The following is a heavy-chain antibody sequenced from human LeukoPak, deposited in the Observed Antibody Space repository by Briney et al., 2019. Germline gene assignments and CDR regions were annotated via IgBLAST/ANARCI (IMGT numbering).Heavy chain of an antibody. CDR3: ARSRGYWFDP. CDR1: GGSFSGYY. J-gene: IGHJ5*02. V-gene: IGHV4-34*01. CDR2: INHSGST. Sequence: NPSETLSLTCAVYGGSFSGYYWSWIRQPPGKGLEWIGEINHSGSTNYNPSLKSRVTISVDTSKNQFSLKLSSVTAADTAVYYCARSRGYWFDPWGQGTLVTVSS.